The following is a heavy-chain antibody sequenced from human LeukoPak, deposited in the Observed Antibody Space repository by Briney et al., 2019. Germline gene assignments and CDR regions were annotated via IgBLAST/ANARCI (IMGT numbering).Heavy chain of an antibody. V-gene: IGHV4-59*01. Sequence: PSETLSLTCPVSGGSISSYYWSWIRQPPGKGLEWIGYIYYSESTNYNPSLKSRVTISVDTSKNQFSLKLSSVTAADTAVYYCARVSDYVWGSYRYQDDYGWDVWGQGTTVTVSS. CDR3: ARVSDYVWGSYRYQDDYGWDV. CDR1: GGSISSYY. D-gene: IGHD3-16*02. J-gene: IGHJ6*02. CDR2: IYYSEST.